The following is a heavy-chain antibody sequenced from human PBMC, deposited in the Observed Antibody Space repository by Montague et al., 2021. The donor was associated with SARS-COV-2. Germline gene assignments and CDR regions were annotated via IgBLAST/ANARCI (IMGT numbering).Heavy chain of an antibody. CDR2: ISSSSSYI. V-gene: IGHV3-21*01. Sequence: SLRLSCAASGFTFSSYSMNWVRQAPGKGLEWVSSISSSSSYIYYAYSVKGRFTISRDNAKNSLYLQMNSLRAEDTAVYYCARDSPDYVWGSYGVDVWGQGTTVTVSS. J-gene: IGHJ6*02. D-gene: IGHD3-16*01. CDR1: GFTFSSYS. CDR3: ARDSPDYVWGSYGVDV.